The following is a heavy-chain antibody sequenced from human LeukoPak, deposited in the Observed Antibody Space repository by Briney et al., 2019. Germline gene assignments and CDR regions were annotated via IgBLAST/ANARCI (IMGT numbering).Heavy chain of an antibody. CDR1: GYTFTSYF. Sequence: ASAKDSCKASGYTFTSYFMHWGRQAPGQRPDWKGIINPSGGSTSYAQKFQGRVTMTRDTSTSTVYMELSSLRSEDTAVYYCARDSADYGDYDYWGQGTLVTVSS. J-gene: IGHJ4*02. CDR3: ARDSADYGDYDY. D-gene: IGHD4-17*01. CDR2: INPSGGST. V-gene: IGHV1-46*01.